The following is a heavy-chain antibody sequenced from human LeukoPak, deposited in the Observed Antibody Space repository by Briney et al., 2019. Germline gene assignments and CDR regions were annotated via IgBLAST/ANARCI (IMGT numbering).Heavy chain of an antibody. CDR1: GGSFSGYY. J-gene: IGHJ6*03. CDR2: INHSGST. Sequence: SETLSLTCAVYGGSFSGYYWSWIRQPPGKGLEWIGEINHSGSTNYNPSLKSRVTISVDTSKNQFSLKLSSVTAADTAVYYCARGLWGGGDHYYYYMDVWGKGTTVTVS. D-gene: IGHD3-16*01. CDR3: ARGLWGGGDHYYYYMDV. V-gene: IGHV4-34*01.